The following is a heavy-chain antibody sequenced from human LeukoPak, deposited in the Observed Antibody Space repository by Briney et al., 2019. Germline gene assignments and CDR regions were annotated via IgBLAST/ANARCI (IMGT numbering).Heavy chain of an antibody. V-gene: IGHV1-46*01. CDR1: GYTFTSYY. Sequence: ASVKVSCKASGYTFTSYYIHWARQAPGQGLEWMGLINRSGGSTNYAQKFQGRVTMTRDTSTSTVYMELSSLRSEDTAVYYCARGPSITMVRGGQWYYYMDVWGKGTTVTISS. D-gene: IGHD3-10*01. CDR3: ARGPSITMVRGGQWYYYMDV. CDR2: INRSGGST. J-gene: IGHJ6*03.